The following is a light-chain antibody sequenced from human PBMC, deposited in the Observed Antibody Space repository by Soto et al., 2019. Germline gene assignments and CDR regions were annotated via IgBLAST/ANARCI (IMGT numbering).Light chain of an antibody. J-gene: IGLJ1*01. CDR3: NSYVGSNNYV. CDR1: SSDVGRYNY. CDR2: EVT. V-gene: IGLV2-8*01. Sequence: QSVLTQPPSASGSPGQSVTISCIGTSSDVGRYNYVSWYQHHPGKAPKLIIYEVTKRPSGVPGRFSGSKSGNTASLTVSGLQADDEADYYCNSYVGSNNYVFGTGTKV.